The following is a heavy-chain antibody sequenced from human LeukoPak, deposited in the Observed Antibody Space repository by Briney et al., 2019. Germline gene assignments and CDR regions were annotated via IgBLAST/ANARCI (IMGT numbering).Heavy chain of an antibody. Sequence: GGSLRLSCAASGFTFSGYWMYWVRQAPGEGLGWVSRINSDGSSKRCAEAVKGRFTIARDNAKNTAYLQMNSLRAEDTAVYFCARPPPPGARDFGVVDYWSRGTLVTVSS. V-gene: IGHV3-74*01. D-gene: IGHD3-3*01. CDR1: GFTFSGYW. CDR2: INSDGSSK. CDR3: ARPPPPGARDFGVVDY. J-gene: IGHJ4*02.